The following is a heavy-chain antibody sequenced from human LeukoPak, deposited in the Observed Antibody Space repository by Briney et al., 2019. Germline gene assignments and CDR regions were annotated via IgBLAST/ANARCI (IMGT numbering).Heavy chain of an antibody. V-gene: IGHV4-39*01. CDR2: IYYSGST. CDR3: AKGTSSGWYYFDY. CDR1: GGSISSSSFY. J-gene: IGHJ4*02. D-gene: IGHD6-19*01. Sequence: SETLSLTCTVSGGSISSSSFYWGWIRQPPGKGLECIGSIYYSGSTYYNPSPKSRVTISVDTSKNQFSLKLSSVTAADTAVYYCAKGTSSGWYYFDYWGQGTLVTVSP.